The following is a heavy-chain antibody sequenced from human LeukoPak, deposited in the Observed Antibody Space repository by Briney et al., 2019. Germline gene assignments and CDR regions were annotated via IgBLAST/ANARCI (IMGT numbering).Heavy chain of an antibody. CDR2: IYYSGST. CDR1: GGSISSSSYY. CDR3: ARPPVLDY. V-gene: IGHV4-61*05. J-gene: IGHJ4*02. Sequence: SETLSLTCTVSGGSISSSSYYWGWIRQPPGKGLEWIGYIYYSGSTNYNPSLKSRVTISVDTLKNQFSLNLTSVTAADTAVYYCARPPVLDYWGQGTLVTVSA.